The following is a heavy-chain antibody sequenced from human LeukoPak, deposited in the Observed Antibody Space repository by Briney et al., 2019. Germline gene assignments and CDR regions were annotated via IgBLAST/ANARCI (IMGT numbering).Heavy chain of an antibody. Sequence: SETLSLTCTVSGGSISSSSYYWSWVRQPPGKGLEWIGSMYYSGSTYYSPSLRSRVTISVDTSKNHFSLKLSSVTAADTAVYYCARVVVRGRHFDYWGQGTLVTVSS. V-gene: IGHV4-39*07. CDR3: ARVVVRGRHFDY. CDR1: GGSISSSSYY. J-gene: IGHJ4*02. CDR2: MYYSGST. D-gene: IGHD3-10*01.